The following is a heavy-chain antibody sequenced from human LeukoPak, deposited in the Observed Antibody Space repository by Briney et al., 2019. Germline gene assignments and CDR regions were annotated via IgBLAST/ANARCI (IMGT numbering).Heavy chain of an antibody. Sequence: PGRSLTLSCAASGFTFSGYTMHWVRQAPGKGLEWVAFISSDGRYKSHADSVKGRCTISRDNSKNTLYLQMNSLTPEDTAVYYCARARSIVGVSPFQHWGQGTLVTVSS. D-gene: IGHD1-26*01. CDR3: ARARSIVGVSPFQH. V-gene: IGHV3-30*04. CDR2: ISSDGRYK. CDR1: GFTFSGYT. J-gene: IGHJ1*01.